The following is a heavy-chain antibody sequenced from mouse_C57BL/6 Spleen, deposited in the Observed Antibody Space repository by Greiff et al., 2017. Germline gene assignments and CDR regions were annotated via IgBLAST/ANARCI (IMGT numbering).Heavy chain of an antibody. CDR3: ASGFYGSSPYYFDY. J-gene: IGHJ2*01. Sequence: QVQLQQPGAELVKPGASVKMSCKASGYTFTSYWITWVKQRPGQGLEWIGDIYPGSGSTNYNEKFKSKATLTVDTSSSTAYMQLSSLTSEDSAVYYCASGFYGSSPYYFDYWGQGTTLTVAS. CDR1: GYTFTSYW. CDR2: IYPGSGST. D-gene: IGHD1-1*01. V-gene: IGHV1-55*01.